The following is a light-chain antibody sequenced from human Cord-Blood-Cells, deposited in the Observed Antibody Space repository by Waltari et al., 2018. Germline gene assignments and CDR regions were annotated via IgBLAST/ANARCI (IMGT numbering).Light chain of an antibody. CDR2: GAS. CDR3: QQYGSSPFT. V-gene: IGKV3-20*01. Sequence: ELVLTQPPGTLSLSPGERATLSCRASQSVSSSYLAWYQQNPSQAHRLLIYGASSRATGIPDRFSGSGSGTDVTLTISRLEPEDFAVYYCQQYGSSPFTFGPGTKWISN. J-gene: IGKJ3*01. CDR1: QSVSSSY.